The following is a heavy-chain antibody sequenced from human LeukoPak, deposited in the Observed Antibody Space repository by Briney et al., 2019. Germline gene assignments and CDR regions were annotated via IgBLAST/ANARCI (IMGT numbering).Heavy chain of an antibody. CDR3: ARALAGEEVDY. CDR1: GYTFTSYY. CDR2: INPSGGTT. J-gene: IGHJ4*02. D-gene: IGHD6-19*01. V-gene: IGHV1-46*01. Sequence: ASVMVSCKASGYTFTSYYMHWVRQAPGQGLEWMGIINPSGGTTTYAQKFQGRVTMTRDSSTSTVYMELSSLRSEDTAVYYCARALAGEEVDYWGQGTLVTVSS.